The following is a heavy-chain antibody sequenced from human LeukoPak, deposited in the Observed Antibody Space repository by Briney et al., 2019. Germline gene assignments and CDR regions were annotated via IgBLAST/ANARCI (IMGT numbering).Heavy chain of an antibody. D-gene: IGHD3-22*01. CDR1: GFTLSNHA. CDR2: IAYDSSTK. Sequence: PGRSLRLSCVASGFTLSNHAIHWVRQAPGKGPEWVAVIAYDSSTKLYADSVRGRFTISRDNSRDTLSLQMNSLRAEDTAVYYCARDRYYYDSSGYFPYDYWGQGTLVTVSS. CDR3: ARDRYYYDSSGYFPYDY. J-gene: IGHJ4*02. V-gene: IGHV3-30-3*01.